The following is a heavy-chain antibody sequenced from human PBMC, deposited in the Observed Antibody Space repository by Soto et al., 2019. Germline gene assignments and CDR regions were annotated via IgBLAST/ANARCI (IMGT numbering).Heavy chain of an antibody. V-gene: IGHV5-51*01. Sequence: ASVKVSCKASGYTFTNCAIHWVRQMPGKGLEWMGIIYPGDSDTRYSPSFQGQVTISADKSISTAYLQWSSLKASDTAMYYCASSPRGYCSSTSCRELGNYYGMDVWGQGTTVTVSS. CDR1: GYTFTNCA. J-gene: IGHJ6*02. D-gene: IGHD2-2*01. CDR3: ASSPRGYCSSTSCRELGNYYGMDV. CDR2: IYPGDSDT.